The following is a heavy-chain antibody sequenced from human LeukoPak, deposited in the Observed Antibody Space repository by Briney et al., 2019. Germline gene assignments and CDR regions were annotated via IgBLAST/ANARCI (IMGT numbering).Heavy chain of an antibody. V-gene: IGHV1-2*02. Sequence: ASVKVSCKASGYTFTSYAMHWVRQAPGQRLEWMGWINPDSGVSTCSQKFQGRVTTTRDTPISTVYLELRSLRSDDTAVYYCARAGPTSTRLSPGGSFDYWGQGALVTVSS. J-gene: IGHJ4*02. CDR2: INPDSGVS. D-gene: IGHD3-16*01. CDR3: ARAGPTSTRLSPGGSFDY. CDR1: GYTFTSYA.